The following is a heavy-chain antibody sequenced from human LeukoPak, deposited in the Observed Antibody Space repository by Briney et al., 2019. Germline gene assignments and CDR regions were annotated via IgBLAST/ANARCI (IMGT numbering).Heavy chain of an antibody. CDR1: GYTFTSYD. CDR2: MNPNSGNT. J-gene: IGHJ3*02. CDR3: ASQPGPSKSGSYSAFDI. V-gene: IGHV1-8*01. Sequence: GASVNVSCKASGYTFTSYDINWVRQATGQGLEWMGWMNPNSGNTGYAQKFQGRVTMTRNTSISTAYMELSSLRSEDTAVYYCASQPGPSKSGSYSAFDIWGQGTMVTVSS. D-gene: IGHD1-26*01.